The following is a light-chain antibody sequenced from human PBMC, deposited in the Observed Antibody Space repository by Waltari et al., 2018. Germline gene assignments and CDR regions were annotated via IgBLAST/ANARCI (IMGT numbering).Light chain of an antibody. CDR2: VAS. CDR1: QGIGSS. J-gene: IGKJ2*01. CDR3: QHYYTTPYT. V-gene: IGKV1-NL1*01. Sequence: DIQMTQSPSSLSASVGDRVTITCRASQGIGSSLAWYQLKPGKAPKLLVYVASRLESGGASRVSGRVAGTDYTLTISSLQPEDFATYYCQHYYTTPYTFGQGTKLEIK.